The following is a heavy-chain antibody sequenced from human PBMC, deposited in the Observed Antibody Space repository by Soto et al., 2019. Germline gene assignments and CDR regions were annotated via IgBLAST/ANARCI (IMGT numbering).Heavy chain of an antibody. J-gene: IGHJ5*02. CDR1: GGSISSYY. V-gene: IGHV4-59*08. Sequence: SETLSLTCTVSGGSISSYYWSWIRQPPGKGLEWIGYIYYSGSTNYNPSLKSRVTISVDTSKNQFSLKLSSVTAADTAVYYCAGSITMVRGVIITGDWFDPWGQGTLVTVSS. CDR3: AGSITMVRGVIITGDWFDP. D-gene: IGHD3-10*01. CDR2: IYYSGST.